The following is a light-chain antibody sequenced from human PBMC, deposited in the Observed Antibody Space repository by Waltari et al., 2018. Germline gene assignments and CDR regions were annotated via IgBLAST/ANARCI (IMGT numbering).Light chain of an antibody. J-gene: IGKJ4*01. CDR3: QQRSNWPAVT. V-gene: IGKV3-11*01. CDR2: EAS. Sequence: EIVLTQSPATLSLSPGERATLSCRASQSVSDFVPWYQQKPGQAPRLYIYEASKRATGITARFSGSGSETDFAVTISSIEPEGFAVYYCQQRSNWPAVTIGGGTKVEIK. CDR1: QSVSDF.